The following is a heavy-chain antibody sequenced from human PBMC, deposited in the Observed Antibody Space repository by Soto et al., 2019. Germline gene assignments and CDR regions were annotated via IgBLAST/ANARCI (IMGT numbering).Heavy chain of an antibody. Sequence: GGSLRLSCAASGFTFSSYGMHWVRQAPGKGLEWVAVISYDGSNKYYADSVKGRFTISRDNSKNTLYLQMNSLRAEDTAVYYCAKDGGNSWALVPSNYYYGMDVWGQGTTVTVSS. CDR1: GFTFSSYG. J-gene: IGHJ6*02. CDR3: AKDGGNSWALVPSNYYYGMDV. D-gene: IGHD2-21*02. V-gene: IGHV3-30*18. CDR2: ISYDGSNK.